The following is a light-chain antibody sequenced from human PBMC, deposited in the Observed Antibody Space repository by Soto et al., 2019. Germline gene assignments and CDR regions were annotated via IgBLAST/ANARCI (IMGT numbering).Light chain of an antibody. J-gene: IGKJ4*01. CDR1: QTISSW. CDR2: RAS. V-gene: IGKV1-5*03. Sequence: DIQMTQSPSTLSVSVGDRVTITCRASQTISSWLAWYQQKPGKAPKLLIYRASTLKSGVPSRFSGSGSGTDFTFTINSLQPEDIGTYYCQQYENLPSFGGGTKVDIK. CDR3: QQYENLPS.